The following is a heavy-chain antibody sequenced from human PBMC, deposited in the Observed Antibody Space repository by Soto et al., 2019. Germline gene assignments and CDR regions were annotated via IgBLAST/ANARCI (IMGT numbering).Heavy chain of an antibody. D-gene: IGHD1-26*01. Sequence: QVQLQESGPGLVKPSETLSLTCTVSGGSISSYYWSWIRQPPGKGLEWIGYIYYSGSTNYNPSLKSRVTISVDTSKNHFPLRLGSVTVADTAVYYCVLVGGGWGYYGMDVWGQGTTVTVSS. CDR3: VLVGGGWGYYGMDV. CDR1: GGSISSYY. CDR2: IYYSGST. J-gene: IGHJ6*02. V-gene: IGHV4-59*01.